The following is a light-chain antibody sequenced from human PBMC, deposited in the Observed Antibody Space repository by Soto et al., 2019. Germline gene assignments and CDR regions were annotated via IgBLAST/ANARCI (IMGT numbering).Light chain of an antibody. V-gene: IGKV3-20*01. CDR3: QQYGRSPLS. CDR2: GAS. Sequence: EIALTQSPGTLSLSPGERATLSCRASQSVSSSYLSWYQQKPGQAPRLPIYGASSRATGIPDRFTGSGSGTDLPLTISRLEPEDLPVYSCQQYGRSPLSFGGGTKVEIK. CDR1: QSVSSSY. J-gene: IGKJ4*01.